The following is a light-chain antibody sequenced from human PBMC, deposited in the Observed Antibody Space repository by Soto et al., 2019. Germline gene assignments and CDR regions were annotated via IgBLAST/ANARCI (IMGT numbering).Light chain of an antibody. J-gene: IGKJ2*03. CDR2: ATS. CDR1: QSVSTTY. CDR3: QQYCNSPPYS. Sequence: EIVLTQSPGSLSLSPGEGATLSCRASQSVSTTYLAWYQLKPGQAPSLVIYATSSRAAGIPDRVRGSGSWTEFTLTISSLEPEDVGVYFCQQYCNSPPYSFGQGTKLEIK. V-gene: IGKV3-20*01.